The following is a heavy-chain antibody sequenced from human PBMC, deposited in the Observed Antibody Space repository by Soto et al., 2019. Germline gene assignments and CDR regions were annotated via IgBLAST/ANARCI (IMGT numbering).Heavy chain of an antibody. V-gene: IGHV1-18*01. CDR1: GYTFTTYG. CDR3: ARGRYGDY. CDR2: ISAHNGNT. J-gene: IGHJ4*02. Sequence: QVHLVQSGAEVKKPGASVKVSCKGSGYTFTTYGITWLRQAPGQGLEWMGWISAHNGNTNYARKLQGRVTVTRDTSTSTAYMELRSLRSDDTAVYYCARGRYGDYWGQGALGTVSS. D-gene: IGHD1-1*01.